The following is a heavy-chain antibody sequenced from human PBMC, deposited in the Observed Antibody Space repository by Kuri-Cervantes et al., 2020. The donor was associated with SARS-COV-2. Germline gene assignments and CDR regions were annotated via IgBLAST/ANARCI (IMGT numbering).Heavy chain of an antibody. V-gene: IGHV3-52*01. J-gene: IGHJ4*02. CDR3: AKDVVSKKFSGWYYFDY. D-gene: IGHD6-19*01. CDR1: GFTFSSSW. Sequence: GGSLRLSCAASGFTFSSSWVHWVCQAPEKGLEWVADIKCDGSEKYYVDSVKGRLTISRDNSKNTLYLQMNSLRVEDTAVYYCAKDVVSKKFSGWYYFDYWGQGTLVTVSS. CDR2: IKCDGSEK.